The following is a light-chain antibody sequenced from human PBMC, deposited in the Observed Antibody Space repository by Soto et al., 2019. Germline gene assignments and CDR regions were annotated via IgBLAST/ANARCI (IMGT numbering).Light chain of an antibody. Sequence: EIVLTQSPATLSLSPGERATLSCRASQSVSSYLAWYQQKPGQAPRLLIYDASNRATGIPARFSSSGSGTDFTLTISSLEPEDFAGYYCQQRRNWPPTCTFCQGTKVEIK. CDR2: DAS. J-gene: IGKJ1*01. V-gene: IGKV3-11*01. CDR1: QSVSSY. CDR3: QQRRNWPPTCT.